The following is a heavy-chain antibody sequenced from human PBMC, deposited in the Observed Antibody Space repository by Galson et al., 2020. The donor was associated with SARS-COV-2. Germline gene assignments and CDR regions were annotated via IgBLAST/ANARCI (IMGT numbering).Heavy chain of an antibody. V-gene: IGHV5-10-1*01. CDR2: IDPSDSYT. CDR1: GYSFTSYW. J-gene: IGHJ4*02. CDR3: ARHAAAVVVGPGSSLNRDHPYYFDY. Sequence: HGESLKISCKGSGYSFTSYWISWVRQMPGKGLEWLGRIDPSDSYTNYSPSFQGHVTIPADKSISTAYLQWSSLKASDTAMYYCARHAAAVVVGPGSSLNRDHPYYFDYWGQGTLVTVSS. D-gene: IGHD2-15*01.